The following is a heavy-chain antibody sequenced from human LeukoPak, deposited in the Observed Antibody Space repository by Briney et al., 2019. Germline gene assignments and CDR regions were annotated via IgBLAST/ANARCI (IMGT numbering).Heavy chain of an antibody. V-gene: IGHV3-30-3*01. D-gene: IGHD6-13*01. CDR3: ARAPIAAARGYYFDY. J-gene: IGHJ4*02. CDR1: GFTFSSYA. Sequence: PGGSLRLSCAASGFTFSSYAMHWVRQAPGKGLEWVAVISYDGSNKYYADSVKGRFTISRDNSKNTLYLQMNSLRAEDTAVYYCARAPIAAARGYYFDYWGQGTLVTVSS. CDR2: ISYDGSNK.